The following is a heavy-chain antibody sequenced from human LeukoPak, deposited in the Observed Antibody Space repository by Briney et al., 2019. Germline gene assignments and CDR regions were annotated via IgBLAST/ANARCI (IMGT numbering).Heavy chain of an antibody. Sequence: PGGSLRLSCAASGFTFSSYEMNWVRQPPGKGLEWIGEINHSGSTNYNPSLKSRVTISVDTSKNQFSLKLSSVTAADTAVYYCARGDGDYFDYWGQGTLVTVSS. CDR2: INHSGST. V-gene: IGHV4-34*01. CDR1: GFTFSSYE. J-gene: IGHJ4*02. CDR3: ARGDGDYFDY. D-gene: IGHD4-17*01.